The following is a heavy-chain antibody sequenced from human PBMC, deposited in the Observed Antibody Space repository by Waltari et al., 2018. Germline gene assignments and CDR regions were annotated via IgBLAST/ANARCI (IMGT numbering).Heavy chain of an antibody. J-gene: IGHJ4*02. CDR2: IGGGGSTT. CDR1: GFTFSNYA. Sequence: EVQLLESGGDLVQPGGSLGLSCPPSGFTFSNYALTWVRQAPGKGLEWVSVIGGGGSTTYYADSVKGRFTISRDNSKNTLYLQMNRLRVEDTAVYYCAKKLGVSSWYYFDYWGQGTLVTVSS. D-gene: IGHD1-26*01. CDR3: AKKLGVSSWYYFDY. V-gene: IGHV3-23*01.